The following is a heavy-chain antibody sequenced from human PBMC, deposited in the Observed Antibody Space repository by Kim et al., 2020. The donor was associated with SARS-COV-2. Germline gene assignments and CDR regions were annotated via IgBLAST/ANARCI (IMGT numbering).Heavy chain of an antibody. V-gene: IGHV4-59*08. CDR2: IYYSGST. CDR3: ARRVGRGWNYADWFDP. J-gene: IGHJ5*02. CDR1: GGSISSYY. D-gene: IGHD1-7*01. Sequence: SETLSLTCTVSGGSISSYYWSWIRQPPGKGLEWIGYIYYSGSTNYNPSLKSRVTISVDTSKNQFSLKLSSVTAADTAVYYCARRVGRGWNYADWFDPWGQGTLVTVSS.